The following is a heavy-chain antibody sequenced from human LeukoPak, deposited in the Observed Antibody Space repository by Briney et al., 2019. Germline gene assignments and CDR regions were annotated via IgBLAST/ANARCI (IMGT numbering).Heavy chain of an antibody. V-gene: IGHV3-23*01. CDR1: GFTFSSFW. CDR3: VRRGTNLYFDF. D-gene: IGHD1-14*01. J-gene: IGHJ2*01. Sequence: PGGSLRLSCTTSGFTFSSFWLNWVRQAPGKGLEWVSTISAGPGDTYYADSVKGRFTISRDNSKNTLFLQMNSLRAEDTALYYCVRRGTNLYFDFWGRGTLVTVSS. CDR2: ISAGPGDT.